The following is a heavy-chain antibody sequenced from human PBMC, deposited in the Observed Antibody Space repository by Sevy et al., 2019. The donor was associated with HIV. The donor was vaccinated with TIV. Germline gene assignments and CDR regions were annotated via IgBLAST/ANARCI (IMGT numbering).Heavy chain of an antibody. CDR3: ARDPLGYCTNGVCYRSGFFDY. J-gene: IGHJ4*02. D-gene: IGHD2-8*01. Sequence: GGSLRLSCAASGFTFSNYWMHWVRQAPGKGLVWVSRINSDGSSTSYADSVKGRFTISRDNAKNTLYLQMNSLRAEDTAVYYCARDPLGYCTNGVCYRSGFFDYWGQGTLVTVSS. CDR1: GFTFSNYW. V-gene: IGHV3-74*01. CDR2: INSDGSST.